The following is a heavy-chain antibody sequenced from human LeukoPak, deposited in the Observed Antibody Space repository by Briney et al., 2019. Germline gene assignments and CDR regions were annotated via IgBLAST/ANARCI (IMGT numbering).Heavy chain of an antibody. Sequence: GGSLRLSCTASGFTFGDYAMSWVRQAPGKGLEWVGFIRSKAYGGTTEYAASVKGRFTISRDDPKSIAYLQMNSLKTEDTAVYYCTRDKRGGAYFDYWGQGTLVTVSS. D-gene: IGHD3-16*01. J-gene: IGHJ4*02. V-gene: IGHV3-49*04. CDR1: GFTFGDYA. CDR3: TRDKRGGAYFDY. CDR2: IRSKAYGGTT.